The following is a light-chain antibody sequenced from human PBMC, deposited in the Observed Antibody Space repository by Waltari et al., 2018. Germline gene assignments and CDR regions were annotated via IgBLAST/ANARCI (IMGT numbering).Light chain of an antibody. CDR2: SNN. Sequence: QSVLTQPPSASGTPGQRVTISRSGRSSNIGRNVVNWYQELPGSAPKRLIQSNNQRPSGVPDRFSGSKSGTSASLAISGLQSADEADYYCAAWDDSLNGHVVFGGGTKLTVL. V-gene: IGLV1-44*01. CDR3: AAWDDSLNGHVV. J-gene: IGLJ2*01. CDR1: SSNIGRNV.